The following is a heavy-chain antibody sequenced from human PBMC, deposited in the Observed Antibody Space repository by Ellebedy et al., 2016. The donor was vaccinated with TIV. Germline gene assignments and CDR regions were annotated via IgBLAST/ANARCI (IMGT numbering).Heavy chain of an antibody. J-gene: IGHJ3*02. CDR3: ARGPPFDI. V-gene: IGHV4-39*07. CDR2: INQSGST. Sequence: SETLSLXCTVSGGSVSSRSYYWGWIRQPPGKGLEWIGEINQSGSTNIKPSLKSRVIISVDTSKNQFSLRLSSVTAADTAVYYCARGPPFDIWGQGTLVTVSS. CDR1: GGSVSSRSYY.